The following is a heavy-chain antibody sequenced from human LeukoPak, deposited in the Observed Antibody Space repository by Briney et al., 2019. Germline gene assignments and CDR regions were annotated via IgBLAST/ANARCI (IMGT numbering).Heavy chain of an antibody. V-gene: IGHV4-59*08. CDR1: GGSISSYY. J-gene: IGHJ4*02. Sequence: SETLSLTCTVSGGSISSYYWNWIRQPPGKGLEWIGYIYYSGSTSYNPSLKSRVTISVDASKNQFSLKLSSVTAADTAVYYCARQREATTLDYWGQGTLVTVSS. CDR3: ARQREATTLDY. CDR2: IYYSGST. D-gene: IGHD5-12*01.